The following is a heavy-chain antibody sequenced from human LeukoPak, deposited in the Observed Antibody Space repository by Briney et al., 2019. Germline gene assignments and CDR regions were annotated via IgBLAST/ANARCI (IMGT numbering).Heavy chain of an antibody. Sequence: ASVKVSCKASGYTFTSYGISWVRQAPGQGLEWMGWISAYNGDTNYAQKLQGRVTMTTDTSTSTAYMELRSLRSDDTAVYYCVSLDIGDYGMDVWGKGTTVTVSS. CDR1: GYTFTSYG. CDR2: ISAYNGDT. J-gene: IGHJ6*04. CDR3: VSLDIGDYGMDV. V-gene: IGHV1-18*04. D-gene: IGHD5-12*01.